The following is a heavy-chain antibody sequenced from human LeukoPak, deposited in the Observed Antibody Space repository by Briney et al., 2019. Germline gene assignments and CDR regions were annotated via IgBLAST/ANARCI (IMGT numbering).Heavy chain of an antibody. CDR1: GFTFSSYG. CDR3: ARDRCGGDCYLFDL. CDR2: IWYDGSNK. J-gene: IGHJ2*01. D-gene: IGHD2-21*02. V-gene: IGHV3-33*08. Sequence: PGGSLRLSSTASGFTFSSYGMHWVRQAPGKGLEWVAVIWYDGSNKYYADSVKGRFTISRDNSKNTLYLQMNSLRAEDTAVYYCARDRCGGDCYLFDLWGRGTLVTVSS.